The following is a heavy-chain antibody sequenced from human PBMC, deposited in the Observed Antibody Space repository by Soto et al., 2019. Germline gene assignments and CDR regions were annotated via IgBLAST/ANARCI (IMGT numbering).Heavy chain of an antibody. J-gene: IGHJ4*02. CDR3: ARSVSWELLFFDY. CDR2: ISGSGGST. V-gene: IGHV3-23*01. Sequence: GGSLRLSCAASGFTFSSYAMSWVRQAPGKGLEWVSAISGSGGSTYYADSVKGRFTISRDNSKNTLYLQMNSLRAEDTAVYYCARSVSWELLFFDYWGQGTLVTVSS. D-gene: IGHD1-26*01. CDR1: GFTFSSYA.